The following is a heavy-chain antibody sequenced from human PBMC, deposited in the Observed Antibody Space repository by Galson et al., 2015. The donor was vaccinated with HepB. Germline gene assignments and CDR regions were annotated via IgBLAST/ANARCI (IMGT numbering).Heavy chain of an antibody. J-gene: IGHJ5*02. CDR3: ARRYCSSTYCSTRTGNWFDP. Sequence: VDSVKGRFTISRDNAKNSLYLQMNSLRAEDTAVYYCARRYCSSTYCSTRTGNWFDPWGQGTLVTVSS. D-gene: IGHD2-2*02. V-gene: IGHV3-7*03.